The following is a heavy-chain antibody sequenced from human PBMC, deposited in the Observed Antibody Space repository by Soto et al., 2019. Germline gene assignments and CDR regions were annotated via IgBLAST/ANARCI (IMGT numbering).Heavy chain of an antibody. CDR2: IYYSGST. CDR1: GGSISSGGYY. J-gene: IGHJ4*02. Sequence: PSETLSLTCTVSGGSISSGGYYWSWIRQHPGKGLEWIGYIYYSGSTYYNPSLKSRVTISVDTSKNQFSLKLSSVTAADTAVYYCARVIDYDSSGYPFDYWGQGTLVTVSS. CDR3: ARVIDYDSSGYPFDY. D-gene: IGHD3-22*01. V-gene: IGHV4-31*03.